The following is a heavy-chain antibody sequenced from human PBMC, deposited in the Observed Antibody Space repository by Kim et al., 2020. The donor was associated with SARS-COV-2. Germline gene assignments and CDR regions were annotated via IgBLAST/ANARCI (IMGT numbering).Heavy chain of an antibody. V-gene: IGHV3-48*02. CDR3: ARPPGVDAGDAFYWYFDI. J-gene: IGHJ2*01. Sequence: VKGRFTISRDNAKNSLYLQMNSLRDEDTAVYYCARPPGVDAGDAFYWYFDIWGRGTLVTVSS. D-gene: IGHD2-21*02.